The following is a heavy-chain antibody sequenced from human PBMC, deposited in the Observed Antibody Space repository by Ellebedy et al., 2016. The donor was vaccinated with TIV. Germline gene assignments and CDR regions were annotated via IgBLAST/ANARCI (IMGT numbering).Heavy chain of an antibody. V-gene: IGHV3-23*01. Sequence: PGGSLRLSCAASGFTFSSYAMSWVRQAPGKGLDWVSLSSGSGGSTYYADSVTGRFTISRDNALNSLHLQMNSLRAEDTAVYYCTREYGSGSYSWFDSWGQGTLVTVSS. J-gene: IGHJ5*01. CDR3: TREYGSGSYSWFDS. CDR1: GFTFSSYA. CDR2: SSGSGGST. D-gene: IGHD3-10*01.